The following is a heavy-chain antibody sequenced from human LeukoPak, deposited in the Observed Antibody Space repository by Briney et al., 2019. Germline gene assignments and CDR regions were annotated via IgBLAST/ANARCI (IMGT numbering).Heavy chain of an antibody. CDR2: ISGSSRHT. Sequence: GGSLRLSCAASGFIFSDYYMGWIRQAPGKGLEWVSYISGSSRHTNYADSVKGRFTISRDDAKNSLFLQMKSLAADDTAVYYCARDSSVWGLDYWGQGTLVTVSS. D-gene: IGHD6-19*01. J-gene: IGHJ4*02. CDR3: ARDSSVWGLDY. V-gene: IGHV3-11*06. CDR1: GFIFSDYY.